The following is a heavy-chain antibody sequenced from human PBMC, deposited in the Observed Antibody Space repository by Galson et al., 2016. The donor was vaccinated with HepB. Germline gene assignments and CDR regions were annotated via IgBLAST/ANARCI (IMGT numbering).Heavy chain of an antibody. J-gene: IGHJ5*02. CDR1: GASARSYC. CDR2: ICDDGRT. D-gene: IGHD3-3*01. Sequence: ETLSLTCTVSGASARSYCLNWIRPTPGKGLEWIGYICDDGRTDSNPSLKSRVALSLGASKTHFSLDVTSVTAAHTAVYFCARSRGHYDLWSDRYTSGRYNWFDAWGQGTLVTVSS. CDR3: ARSRGHYDLWSDRYTSGRYNWFDA. V-gene: IGHV4-59*02.